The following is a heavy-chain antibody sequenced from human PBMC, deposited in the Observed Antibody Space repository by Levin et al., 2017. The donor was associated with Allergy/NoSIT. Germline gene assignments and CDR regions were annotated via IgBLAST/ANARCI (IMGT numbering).Heavy chain of an antibody. J-gene: IGHJ4*02. CDR1: GFTFSGYN. CDR3: AREDGSGSYFGY. D-gene: IGHD3-10*01. CDR2: ISNSGSTI. V-gene: IGHV3-48*02. Sequence: GESPKISCAASGFTFSGYNMNWVRQAPGKGLEWVSYISNSGSTIYYADSVKGRFTISRDNAKNSLYLQMNGLRDEDTAVYYCAREDGSGSYFGYWGQGTLVTVSS.